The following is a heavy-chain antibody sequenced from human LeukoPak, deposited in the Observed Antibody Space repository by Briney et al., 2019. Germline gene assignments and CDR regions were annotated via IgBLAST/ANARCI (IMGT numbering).Heavy chain of an antibody. V-gene: IGHV3-30*03. CDR1: GFTFSSYG. CDR2: ISYDGSNK. D-gene: IGHD2-21*02. CDR3: ARGDCSGDCYHPLYY. Sequence: GGSLRLSCAGSGFTFSSYGMHGVRQAPGKGLEWVAVISYDGSNKYYADSVKGRFTISRDNSKNTLYLQMNSLRAEDTAVYYCARGDCSGDCYHPLYYWGQGSLVTVSS. J-gene: IGHJ4*02.